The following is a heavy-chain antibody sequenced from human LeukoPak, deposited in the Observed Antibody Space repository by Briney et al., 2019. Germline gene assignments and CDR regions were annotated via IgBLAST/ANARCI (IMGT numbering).Heavy chain of an antibody. CDR2: IGTAGDT. V-gene: IGHV3-13*01. CDR3: ARARGWPNWFDP. D-gene: IGHD6-19*01. J-gene: IGHJ5*02. CDR1: GFTFSSYD. Sequence: PGGSLRLSCAASGFTFSSYDMHWVRQAPGKGLEWVSAIGTAGDTYYPGSVKGRFTISRENAKNSLYLQMNSLRAGDTAVYYCARARGWPNWFDPWGQGTLVTVSS.